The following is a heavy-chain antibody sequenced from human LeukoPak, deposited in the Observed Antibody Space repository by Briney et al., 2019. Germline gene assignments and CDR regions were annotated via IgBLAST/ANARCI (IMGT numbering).Heavy chain of an antibody. Sequence: GGTLRLSCAASGFTFSSYGMSWVRQAPGKGLEWVSAISGSGGSTYYADSVKGRFTISRDNSKNTLYLQMNSLRAEDTAVYYCAKLPDSSSWYFVDYWGQGTLVTVSS. CDR2: ISGSGGST. D-gene: IGHD6-13*01. V-gene: IGHV3-23*01. CDR3: AKLPDSSSWYFVDY. CDR1: GFTFSSYG. J-gene: IGHJ4*02.